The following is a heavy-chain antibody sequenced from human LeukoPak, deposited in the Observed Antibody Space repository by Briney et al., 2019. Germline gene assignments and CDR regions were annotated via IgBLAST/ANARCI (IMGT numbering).Heavy chain of an antibody. Sequence: PGGSLRLSCEASGFTFSSYAMSWVRQAPGKGLEWVSAISGSGGSTYYADSVKGRFTISRDNSKNTLYLQMNSLRAEDTAVYYCAKDPGSSWYEGIVYWGQGTLVTVSS. CDR2: ISGSGGST. J-gene: IGHJ4*02. CDR1: GFTFSSYA. CDR3: AKDPGSSWYEGIVY. V-gene: IGHV3-23*01. D-gene: IGHD6-13*01.